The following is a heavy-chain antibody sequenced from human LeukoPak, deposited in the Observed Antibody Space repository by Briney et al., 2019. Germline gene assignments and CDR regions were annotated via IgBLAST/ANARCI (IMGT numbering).Heavy chain of an antibody. CDR2: IYYSGST. V-gene: IGHV4-39*01. Sequence: SETLSLTCTVSGGSISSSSYYWGWIRQPPGKGLEWIGSIYYSGSTYYNPSLKSRVTISVDTSKNQFSLKLSSVTAADTAVYYCARQDIVVVPAALDYWGQGTLVTVSS. CDR1: GGSISSSSYY. J-gene: IGHJ4*02. CDR3: ARQDIVVVPAALDY. D-gene: IGHD2-2*01.